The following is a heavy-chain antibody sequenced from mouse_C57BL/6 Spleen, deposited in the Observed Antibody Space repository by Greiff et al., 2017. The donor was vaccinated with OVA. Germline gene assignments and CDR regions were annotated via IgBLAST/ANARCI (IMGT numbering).Heavy chain of an antibody. V-gene: IGHV1-26*01. CDR2: INPNNGGT. J-gene: IGHJ2*01. CDR1: GYTFTDYY. CDR3: ALGSSYADY. Sequence: VQLQQSGPELVKPGASVKISCKASGYTFTDYYMNWVKQSHGKSLEWIGDINPNNGGTSYNQKFKGKATLTVDKSSSTAYMERRSLTSEDSAVYYCALGSSYADYWGQGTTLTVSS. D-gene: IGHD1-1*01.